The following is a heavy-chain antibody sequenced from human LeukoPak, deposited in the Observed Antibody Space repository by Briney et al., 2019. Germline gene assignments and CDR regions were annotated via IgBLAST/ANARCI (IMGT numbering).Heavy chain of an antibody. Sequence: SQTLSLTCTVSGGSFSSGSHYWSWIRQPAGKGLEWIGRVYTSGSTNYNPSLKSRVTISVDTSKNQFSLKLSSVTAADTAVYYCARDSQWLAYHHFDYWGQGTLVTVSS. V-gene: IGHV4-61*02. CDR1: GGSFSSGSHY. CDR3: ARDSQWLAYHHFDY. D-gene: IGHD6-19*01. J-gene: IGHJ4*02. CDR2: VYTSGST.